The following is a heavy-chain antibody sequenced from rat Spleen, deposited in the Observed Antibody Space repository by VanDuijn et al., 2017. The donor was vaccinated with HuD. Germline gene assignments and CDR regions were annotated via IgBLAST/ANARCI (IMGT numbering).Heavy chain of an antibody. CDR1: GFIFSDHY. D-gene: IGHD4-6*01. Sequence: EVQLVESDGGLVRPGRSLKLSCAASGFIFSDHYVAWVRQAPRKGLEWVASINYEGRSTYYGDSVKGRFTISRDVAKSTLYLQMNNLRSEDTATYYCTRGTYFRHWGQGVMVTVSS. J-gene: IGHJ2*01. V-gene: IGHV5-22*01. CDR2: INYEGRST. CDR3: TRGTYFRH.